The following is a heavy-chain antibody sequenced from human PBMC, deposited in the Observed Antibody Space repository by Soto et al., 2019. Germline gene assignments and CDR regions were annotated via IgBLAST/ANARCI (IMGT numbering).Heavy chain of an antibody. CDR3: TTDSRTTLPEIRFDY. V-gene: IGHV3-15*07. CDR1: GFPFNNAG. J-gene: IGHJ4*01. Sequence: GGSLRLSCAASGFPFNNAGINWVRQVPGKGLEWVGRVKSKADGGSGDYAAPVKGRFVVSRDDSKDIVYLQMNSLKIEGTGVYYCTTDSRTTLPEIRFDYWGHGTQVTVSS. CDR2: VKSKADGGSG. D-gene: IGHD1-26*01.